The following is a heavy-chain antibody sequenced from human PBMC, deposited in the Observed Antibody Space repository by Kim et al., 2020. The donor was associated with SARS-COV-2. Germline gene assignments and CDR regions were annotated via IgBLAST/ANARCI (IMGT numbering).Heavy chain of an antibody. CDR2: INHSGST. V-gene: IGHV4-34*01. CDR1: GGSFSGYY. D-gene: IGHD3-10*01. CDR3: ARGRITMVRGVIIHYYYYYGMDV. Sequence: SETLSLTCAVYGGSFSGYYWSWIRQPPGKGLEWIGEINHSGSTNYNPSLKSRVTISVDTSKNQFSLKLSSVTAADTAVYYCARGRITMVRGVIIHYYYYYGMDVWGQGTTVTVSS. J-gene: IGHJ6*02.